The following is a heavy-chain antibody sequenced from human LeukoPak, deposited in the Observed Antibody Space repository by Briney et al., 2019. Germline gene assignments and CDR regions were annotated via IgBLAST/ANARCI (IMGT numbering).Heavy chain of an antibody. CDR1: GYTFTSYD. V-gene: IGHV1-8*01. CDR2: MNPNSRNT. J-gene: IGHJ4*02. CDR3: ARVYSDSSGYYVQGFDY. Sequence: ASVKLSCKASGYTFTSYDINWVRQAAGQGLEWVGWMNPNSRNTGHAQKFQGRVTMTMNTAISTAYMELSSLRSDDTAVYYCARVYSDSSGYYVQGFDYWGQGTLVTVSS. D-gene: IGHD3-22*01.